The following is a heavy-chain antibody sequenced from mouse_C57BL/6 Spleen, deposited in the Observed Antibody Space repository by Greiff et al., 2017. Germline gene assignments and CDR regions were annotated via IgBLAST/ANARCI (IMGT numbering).Heavy chain of an antibody. Sequence: EVHLVESGGGLVQPGGSMKLSCVASGFTFSNYWMNWVRQSPEKGLEWVAQIRLKSDNYATHYAESVKGRFTISRDDSKSSVYLQMNNLRAEDTGIYYCTAILLRYPAWFAYWGQGTLVTVSA. J-gene: IGHJ3*01. V-gene: IGHV6-3*01. CDR2: IRLKSDNYAT. CDR3: TAILLRYPAWFAY. D-gene: IGHD1-1*01. CDR1: GFTFSNYW.